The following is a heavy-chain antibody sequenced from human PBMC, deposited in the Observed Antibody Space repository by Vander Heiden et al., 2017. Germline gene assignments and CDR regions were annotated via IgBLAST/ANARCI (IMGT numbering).Heavy chain of an antibody. Sequence: QVQLQQWGAGLLKPSETLSLTCAVYGGSFSVYYGSWIRQAPGKGLEWIGEINHSGSTNHNPSLKSRATILVDASKNQYSLKLSSVTAADTAVYYCARGQSPEYSSPGGVSAFDIWGQGTMVSVSS. V-gene: IGHV4-34*04. CDR3: ARGQSPEYSSPGGVSAFDI. D-gene: IGHD6-6*01. CDR1: GGSFSVYY. CDR2: INHSGST. J-gene: IGHJ3*02.